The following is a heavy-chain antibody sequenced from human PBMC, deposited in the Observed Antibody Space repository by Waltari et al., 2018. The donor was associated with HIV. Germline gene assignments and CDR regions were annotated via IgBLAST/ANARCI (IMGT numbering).Heavy chain of an antibody. D-gene: IGHD6-6*01. CDR3: ARGASIGGWVRNDY. J-gene: IGHJ4*02. V-gene: IGHV4-39*07. Sequence: QLQLQESGPGLVKPSETLSLTCPVSGGSISSSGYYWGRIRQPPGKGLEWIGTIYYSGSTYHNPSLKSRVTISADTSKNQFSLKLSSVTAADTAVYYCARGASIGGWVRNDYWGQGTLVTVSS. CDR2: IYYSGST. CDR1: GGSISSSGYY.